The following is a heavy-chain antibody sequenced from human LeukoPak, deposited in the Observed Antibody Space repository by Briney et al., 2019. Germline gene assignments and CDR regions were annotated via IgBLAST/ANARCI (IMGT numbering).Heavy chain of an antibody. CDR1: AGSISSSSYY. D-gene: IGHD2-15*01. CDR2: IYYSGST. J-gene: IGHJ4*02. CDR3: ARREAYCSGGSCHFDY. V-gene: IGHV4-39*07. Sequence: SETLSLTCTVSAGSISSSSYYWGWIRQPPGKGLEWIGSIYYSGSTNYNPSLKSRVTISVDTSKNQFSLKLSSVTAADTAVYYCARREAYCSGGSCHFDYWGQGTLVTVSS.